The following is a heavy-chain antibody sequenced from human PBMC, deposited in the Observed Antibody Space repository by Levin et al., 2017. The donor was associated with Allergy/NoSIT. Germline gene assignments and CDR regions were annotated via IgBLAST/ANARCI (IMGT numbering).Heavy chain of an antibody. J-gene: IGHJ3*01. V-gene: IGHV3-49*03. Sequence: GGSLRLSCPASGFSFGDYDMSWFRQAPGKGLEWVGFIRTKAFGETTDFAASVKGRFTISRDDSKSIAYLQMNSLKSEDTGVYYCTRASRVRVWIGRAAYDLWGQGTMVTVSS. CDR2: IRTKAFGETT. CDR3: TRASRVRVWIGRAAYDL. D-gene: IGHD2-2*03. CDR1: GFSFGDYD.